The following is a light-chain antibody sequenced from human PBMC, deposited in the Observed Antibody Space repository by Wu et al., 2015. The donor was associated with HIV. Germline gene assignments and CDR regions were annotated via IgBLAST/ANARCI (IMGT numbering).Light chain of an antibody. CDR2: GAS. CDR3: QQYNNWPT. CDR1: QSVSSN. V-gene: IGKV3-15*01. J-gene: IGKJ4*01. Sequence: EIVLTQSPGTLSLSPGERATLSCRASQSVSSNYLAWYQQKPGQAPRLLIYGASTRATGIPARFSGSGSGTEFTLTISSMQSEDFAVYYCQQYNNWPTFGGGTKVEIK.